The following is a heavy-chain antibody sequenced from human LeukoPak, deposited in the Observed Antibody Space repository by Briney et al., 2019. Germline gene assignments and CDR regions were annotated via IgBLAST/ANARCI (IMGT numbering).Heavy chain of an antibody. Sequence: GGSLRLSCAASGFTFSSYAMSWVRQAPGKGLEWVSAISGSGGSTYYADSVKGRFTISRDNAKNSLYLQMNSLRAEDTAVYYCARTLNYYDSSGYYYGDYYFDYWGQGTLVTVSS. D-gene: IGHD3-22*01. CDR3: ARTLNYYDSSGYYYGDYYFDY. CDR2: ISGSGGST. V-gene: IGHV3-23*01. J-gene: IGHJ4*02. CDR1: GFTFSSYA.